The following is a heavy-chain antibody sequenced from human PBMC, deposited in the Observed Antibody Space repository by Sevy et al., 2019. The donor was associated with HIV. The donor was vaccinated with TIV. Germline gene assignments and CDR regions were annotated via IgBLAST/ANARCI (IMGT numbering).Heavy chain of an antibody. D-gene: IGHD2-15*01. J-gene: IGHJ5*02. Sequence: LSLTCTVSGGSISSGGYYWSWIRQHPEKGLEWIGYIYYSGSTYYNPSLKSQVTISVDTSKNQFSLKLSSVTAADTAVYYCARHDLTKNCSGGSCYSWFDPWGQGTLVTVSS. V-gene: IGHV4-31*01. CDR3: ARHDLTKNCSGGSCYSWFDP. CDR2: IYYSGST. CDR1: GGSISSGGYY.